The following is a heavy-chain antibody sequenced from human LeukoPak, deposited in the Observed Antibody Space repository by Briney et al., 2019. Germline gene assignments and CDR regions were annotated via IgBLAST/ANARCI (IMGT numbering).Heavy chain of an antibody. V-gene: IGHV4-34*01. D-gene: IGHD1-7*01. J-gene: IGHJ4*02. CDR1: GGSFSGYY. CDR3: ARDRSRRYNWSYIPIYYFDY. Sequence: SETLSLTCAVYGGSFSGYYWSWIRQPPGKGLEWIGSIYHSGSTYYNPSLKSRVTISVDTSKNQFSLKLSSVTAADTDVYYCARDRSRRYNWSYIPIYYFDYWGQGTLVTVSS. CDR2: IYHSGST.